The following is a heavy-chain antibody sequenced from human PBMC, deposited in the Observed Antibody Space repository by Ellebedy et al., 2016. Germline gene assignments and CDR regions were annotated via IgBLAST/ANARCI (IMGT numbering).Heavy chain of an antibody. D-gene: IGHD2-21*01. J-gene: IGHJ3*02. CDR3: ARDGSRLWWSPHDAFDI. CDR1: GFTFSSYG. V-gene: IGHV3-33*01. CDR2: IWYDGSNK. Sequence: GGSLRLSXAASGFTFSSYGMHWVRQAPGKGLEWVAVIWYDGSNKYYADSVKGRFTISRDNSKNTLYLQMNSLRAEDTAVYYCARDGSRLWWSPHDAFDIWGQGTMVTVSS.